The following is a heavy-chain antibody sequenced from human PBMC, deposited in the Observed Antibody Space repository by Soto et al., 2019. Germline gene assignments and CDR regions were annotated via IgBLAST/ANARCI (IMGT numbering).Heavy chain of an antibody. CDR1: GGTISSWY. Sequence: PSDLSLTCTVSGGTISSWYWSWIRQPPGKGLEWIGYIYYSGSTNCNPSLKSRVTISVDTSKNQFSLKLSSVTAADTAVYYCARRYGSAIDYWGQGTLVTVSS. V-gene: IGHV4-59*08. CDR2: IYYSGST. D-gene: IGHD1-26*01. J-gene: IGHJ4*01. CDR3: ARRYGSAIDY.